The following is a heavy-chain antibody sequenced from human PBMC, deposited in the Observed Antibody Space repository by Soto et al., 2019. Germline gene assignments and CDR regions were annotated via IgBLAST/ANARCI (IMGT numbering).Heavy chain of an antibody. CDR1: GYTFTSYG. Sequence: QVHLVQSGAEVKKPGASVKVSCKASGYTFTSYGITWVRQAPGQGLAWMGWISAQNGNTDYAQKLQGRVIVTRDTSTSTAYMELMSLISDDTAVYYCARGRYGDYWGQGALVTVSS. CDR2: ISAQNGNT. CDR3: ARGRYGDY. J-gene: IGHJ4*02. D-gene: IGHD1-1*01. V-gene: IGHV1-18*01.